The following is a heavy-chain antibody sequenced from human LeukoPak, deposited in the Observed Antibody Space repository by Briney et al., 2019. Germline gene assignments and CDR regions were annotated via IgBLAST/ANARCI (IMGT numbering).Heavy chain of an antibody. CDR2: IHGNGETT. V-gene: IGHV3-23*01. D-gene: IGHD4-17*01. J-gene: IGHJ3*02. CDR3: AKDPNGDYVGAFDS. CDR1: AFRFSSFA. Sequence: GGSLRLSCAASAFRFSSFAMTSVRQAPGKGLEWVSGIHGNGETTYYADSVKGRFTISRDNSRELLYLQMNSLRVEDTAVYYCAKDPNGDYVGAFDSWGQGTMVTVSS.